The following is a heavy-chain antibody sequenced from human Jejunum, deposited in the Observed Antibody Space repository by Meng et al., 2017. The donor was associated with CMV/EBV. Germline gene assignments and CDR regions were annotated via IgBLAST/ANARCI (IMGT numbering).Heavy chain of an antibody. V-gene: IGHV3-74*01. CDR1: GPPFTNYW. CDR2: TNTAGTST. Sequence: LKISCAASGPPFTNYWMHWVRQAPGKGLVWVSGTNTAGTSTYYADSVKGRFTISRDNAKNTLYLQMNSLRAEDSAIYYCTRALDYWGQGTLVTVSS. J-gene: IGHJ4*02. CDR3: TRALDY.